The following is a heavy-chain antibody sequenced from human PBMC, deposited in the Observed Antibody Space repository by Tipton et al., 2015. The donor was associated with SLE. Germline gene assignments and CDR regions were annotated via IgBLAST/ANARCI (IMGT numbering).Heavy chain of an antibody. Sequence: TLSLTCTVPGGSISSSSYYWGWIRQPPGKGLEWIGSIYYSGSTYYNPSLKSRVTISVDTSKNQFSLKLSSVTAADTAVYYCARDGSRIAAAGYDYWGQGTLVTVSS. CDR3: ARDGSRIAAAGYDY. D-gene: IGHD6-13*01. CDR2: IYYSGST. V-gene: IGHV4-39*07. J-gene: IGHJ4*02. CDR1: GGSISSSSYY.